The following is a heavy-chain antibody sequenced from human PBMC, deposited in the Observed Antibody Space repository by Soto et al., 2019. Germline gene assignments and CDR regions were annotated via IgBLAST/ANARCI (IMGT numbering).Heavy chain of an antibody. J-gene: IGHJ6*02. CDR1: GFTFSIYW. Sequence: EVQLVESGGGLVQPGGSLRLSCAASGFTFSIYWMHWVRQAPGKGPVWVSRIDNAGSSARYADSVKGRFTISRDNTKNTVYLQINSLRAEDTAVYYCTRVGGSVSGMDVWGQGTMVTVSS. D-gene: IGHD1-26*01. V-gene: IGHV3-74*01. CDR2: IDNAGSSA. CDR3: TRVGGSVSGMDV.